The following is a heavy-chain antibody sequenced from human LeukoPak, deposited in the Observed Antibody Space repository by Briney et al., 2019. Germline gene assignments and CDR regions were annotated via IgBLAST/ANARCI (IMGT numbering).Heavy chain of an antibody. D-gene: IGHD3-22*01. CDR1: GFTFSSYA. V-gene: IGHV3-64D*06. CDR3: VKDKGYYDSSGLDH. Sequence: GGSLRLSCSASGFTFSSYAMHWVRQAPGRGLEYVSAISSNGDNTYYADSVKGRFTFSRDNSKNTLFLQMSSLRAEDTAVYYCVKDKGYYDSSGLDHWGQGTLVTVSS. J-gene: IGHJ4*02. CDR2: ISSNGDNT.